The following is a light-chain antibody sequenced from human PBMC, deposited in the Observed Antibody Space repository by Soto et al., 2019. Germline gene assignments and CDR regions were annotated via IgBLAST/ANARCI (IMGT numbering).Light chain of an antibody. Sequence: EIVLTQSPGTLSLSPGEIATLSCRASQRVSSSYLAWYQQKPGQAPRLLIYGASSRATGIPDRFSGSGSGTDFSLTISRLEPEDFAVYYCQQYGSSPPITFGQGTRLEIK. CDR2: GAS. CDR1: QRVSSSY. J-gene: IGKJ5*01. V-gene: IGKV3-20*01. CDR3: QQYGSSPPIT.